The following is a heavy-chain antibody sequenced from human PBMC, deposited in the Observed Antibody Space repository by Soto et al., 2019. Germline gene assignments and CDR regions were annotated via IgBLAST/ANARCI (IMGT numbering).Heavy chain of an antibody. J-gene: IGHJ3*02. Sequence: PSDTLSLTYTVSGGYISGFYWSWIRNSAGKGLEWIGRIYATGTTDYNPSLKSRVMMSVDTSKKQFSLKLRSVTAADTAVYYCARVGGGSYYSAFDIWGQGTMVTVSS. CDR2: IYATGTT. CDR3: ARVGGGSYYSAFDI. V-gene: IGHV4-4*07. D-gene: IGHD1-26*01. CDR1: GGYISGFY.